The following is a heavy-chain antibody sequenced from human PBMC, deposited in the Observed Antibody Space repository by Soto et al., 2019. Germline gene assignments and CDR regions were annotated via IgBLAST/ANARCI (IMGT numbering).Heavy chain of an antibody. J-gene: IGHJ5*02. CDR1: GYTFTGYY. V-gene: IGHV1-3*01. D-gene: IGHD3-9*01. CDR2: INAGNGNT. Sequence: ASVKVSCKASGYTFTGYYMHWVRQAPGQRLEWMGWINAGNGNTKYSQKFQGRVTITRDTSASTAYMELSSLRSEDTAVYYCARCSYDILTGYSNDNWFDPWGQGTLVTVSS. CDR3: ARCSYDILTGYSNDNWFDP.